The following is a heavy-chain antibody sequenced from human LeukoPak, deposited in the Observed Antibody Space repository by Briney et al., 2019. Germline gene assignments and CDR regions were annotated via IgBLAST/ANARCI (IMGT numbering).Heavy chain of an antibody. D-gene: IGHD1-7*01. CDR2: MNPNSGNT. CDR3: ARGQYNWNYGYYYYYMDV. J-gene: IGHJ6*03. Sequence: ASVKVSCKASGYTFTSYDINWVRQATGQGLEWMEWMNPNSGNTGYAQKFQGRVTMTRNTSISTAYMELSSLRSEDTAVYYCARGQYNWNYGYYYYYMDVWGKGTTVTVSS. CDR1: GYTFTSYD. V-gene: IGHV1-8*01.